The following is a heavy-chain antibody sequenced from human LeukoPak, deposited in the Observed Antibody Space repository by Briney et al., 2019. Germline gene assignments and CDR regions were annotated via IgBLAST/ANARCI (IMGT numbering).Heavy chain of an antibody. Sequence: PSQTLSLTCTVSGGSISSGDYYWSWIRQPPGKGLEWIGYIYHSGSTYYNPSLKSRVTISVDRSSNQFFLRLSSVTAADTAVYYCATLITTVVTPPYFDYWGQGTLVTVSS. J-gene: IGHJ4*02. CDR3: ATLITTVVTPPYFDY. CDR2: IYHSGST. D-gene: IGHD4-23*01. CDR1: GGSISSGDYY. V-gene: IGHV4-30-2*01.